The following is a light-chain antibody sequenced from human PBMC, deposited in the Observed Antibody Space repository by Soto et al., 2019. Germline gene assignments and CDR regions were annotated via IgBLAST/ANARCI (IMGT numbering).Light chain of an antibody. CDR1: SSDVGGYNY. J-gene: IGLJ3*02. V-gene: IGLV2-14*01. CDR2: EVS. CDR3: SSYTSSTTPWV. Sequence: QSALTQPASVSGSPGQSITISCTGTSSDVGGYNYVSWYQQPPGNAPKLMIYEVSNRPSGVSNRFSGSKSGNTASLTISGLQAEDEGFYYCSSYTSSTTPWVFGGGTKVTVL.